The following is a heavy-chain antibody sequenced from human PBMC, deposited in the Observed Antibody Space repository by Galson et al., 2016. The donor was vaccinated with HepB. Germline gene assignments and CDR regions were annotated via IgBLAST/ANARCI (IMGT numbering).Heavy chain of an antibody. Sequence: PALVKPTQTLTLTCTFSGFSLSSSGVGVGWIRQPPGKALEWLALIYWDDDKRYSPSLKSRLTITKDSSKNQVVLTMTNIDPVDTATYYCAHINMWNSADYFDYWGQGTLVTVSS. D-gene: IGHD1-7*01. V-gene: IGHV2-5*02. CDR1: GFSLSSSGVG. CDR3: AHINMWNSADYFDY. J-gene: IGHJ4*02. CDR2: IYWDDDK.